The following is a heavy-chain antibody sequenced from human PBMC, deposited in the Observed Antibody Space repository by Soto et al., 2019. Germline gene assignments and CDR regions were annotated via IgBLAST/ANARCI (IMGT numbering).Heavy chain of an antibody. CDR2: ISAYNGNT. Sequence: GASVKVSCKASGYTFTSYGISWVRQAPGQGLEWMGWISAYNGNTNYAQKLQGRVTMTTDTSTSTAYMELRSLRSDGTAVYYCARDRYGVAATPYYYYGMDVWGQGTTVTVSS. V-gene: IGHV1-18*01. CDR1: GYTFTSYG. D-gene: IGHD2-15*01. CDR3: ARDRYGVAATPYYYYGMDV. J-gene: IGHJ6*02.